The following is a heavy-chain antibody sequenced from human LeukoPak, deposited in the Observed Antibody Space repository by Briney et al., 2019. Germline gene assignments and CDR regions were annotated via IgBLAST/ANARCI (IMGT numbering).Heavy chain of an antibody. D-gene: IGHD3-22*01. Sequence: HPGGSLRLSCAASGFTFDDYAMHWVRQAPGKGLEWVSGISWNSGSIGYADSVKGRFTISRDNAKNSLYLQMNSLRAEDTALYYCAKAPEWAMIVSRAGAFDIWGQGTMVTVSS. J-gene: IGHJ3*02. CDR2: ISWNSGSI. CDR3: AKAPEWAMIVSRAGAFDI. V-gene: IGHV3-9*01. CDR1: GFTFDDYA.